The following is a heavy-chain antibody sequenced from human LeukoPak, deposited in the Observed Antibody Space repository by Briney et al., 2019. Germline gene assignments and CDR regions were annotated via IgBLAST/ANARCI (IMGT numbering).Heavy chain of an antibody. V-gene: IGHV4-59*01. J-gene: IGHJ4*02. Sequence: SETLSLTCTVSGGFIFSYYWSWIRQPPGKGLEWIGDIYYSGSTNYNPSLKSRVTISVDMSKNQFSLKLSSVTAADTAVYYCARDLRSLGFDYWGQGTLVTVSS. D-gene: IGHD7-27*01. CDR3: ARDLRSLGFDY. CDR2: IYYSGST. CDR1: GGFIFSYY.